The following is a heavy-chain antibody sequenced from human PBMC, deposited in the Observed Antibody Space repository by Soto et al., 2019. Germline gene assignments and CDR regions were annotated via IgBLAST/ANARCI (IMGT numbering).Heavy chain of an antibody. Sequence: PGGSLRLSCAASGFTFSSYAMSWVRQAPGKGLEWVSAISGSGGSTYYADSVKGRFTISRDNSKNTLYLQMNSLRAEDTAVYYCAKSPSITIFGPPGYWGQGTLVTVS. D-gene: IGHD3-3*01. CDR3: AKSPSITIFGPPGY. CDR1: GFTFSSYA. CDR2: ISGSGGST. V-gene: IGHV3-23*01. J-gene: IGHJ4*02.